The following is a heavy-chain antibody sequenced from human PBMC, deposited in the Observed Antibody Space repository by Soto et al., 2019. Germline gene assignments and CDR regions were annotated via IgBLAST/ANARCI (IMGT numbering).Heavy chain of an antibody. D-gene: IGHD3-10*01. CDR3: AHASYYYGSGSYFNWFDP. CDR1: GFSLSTSGVG. Sequence: QITLKESGPTLVKPTQTLTLTCTFSGFSLSTSGVGVGWIRQPPGKALEWLALIYWDDDKRYSPSLKSRLTITKDTSKNQVVLTMTNMDPVDTATYYCAHASYYYGSGSYFNWFDPWGQGTLVTVSS. CDR2: IYWDDDK. J-gene: IGHJ5*02. V-gene: IGHV2-5*02.